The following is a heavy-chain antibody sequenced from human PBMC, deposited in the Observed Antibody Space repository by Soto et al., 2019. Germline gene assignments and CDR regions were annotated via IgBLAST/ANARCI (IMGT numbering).Heavy chain of an antibody. J-gene: IGHJ6*02. V-gene: IGHV3-30-3*01. CDR3: ARERNLEWLSGMDV. CDR2: ISYDGSNK. D-gene: IGHD3-3*01. Sequence: GGSLRLSCAASGFTFSSYAMHWVRQAPGKGLEWVAVISYDGSNKYYADSVKGRFTISRDNSKNTLYLQMNSLRAEDTAVYYCARERNLEWLSGMDVWGQGTTVTVAS. CDR1: GFTFSSYA.